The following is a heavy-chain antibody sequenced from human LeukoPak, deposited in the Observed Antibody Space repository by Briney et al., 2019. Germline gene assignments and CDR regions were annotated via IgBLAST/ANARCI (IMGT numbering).Heavy chain of an antibody. CDR2: IYHSGST. CDR1: GYSISSGYY. J-gene: IGHJ4*02. CDR3: ARQDGGATD. V-gene: IGHV4-38-2*01. Sequence: RPSETLSLTCAVSGYSISSGYYCGWIRQPPGKGLEWIGSIYHSGSTYYNPSLKSRVTISVDTSKNQFSLKLSSVTAADTAVYYCARQDGGATDWGQGTLVTVSS. D-gene: IGHD1-26*01.